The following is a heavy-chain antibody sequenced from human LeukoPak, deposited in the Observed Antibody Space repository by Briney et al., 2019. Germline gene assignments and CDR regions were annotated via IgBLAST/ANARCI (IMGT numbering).Heavy chain of an antibody. CDR2: INPSGGST. Sequence: GASVKVSCKASGYTFTSYYMHWVRQAPGQGLEWMGIINPSGGSTSYAQKSQGRVTMTRDTSTSTVYMELSSLRSEDTAVYYCARDFSSGWPLYYFDYWGQGTLVTVSS. J-gene: IGHJ4*02. V-gene: IGHV1-46*01. CDR1: GYTFTSYY. D-gene: IGHD6-19*01. CDR3: ARDFSSGWPLYYFDY.